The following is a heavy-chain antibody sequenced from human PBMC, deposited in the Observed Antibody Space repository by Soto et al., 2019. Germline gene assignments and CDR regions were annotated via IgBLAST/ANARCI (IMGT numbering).Heavy chain of an antibody. Sequence: EVQLLESGGGLVQPGGSLTRSCATSGFTFSSHAMVWVRQAAEKGLEWVASISNNGDTAYYADSVKGRFTISRGNSENTLYLQMNGLRADDTALYFCAKSRVFIGAIVTLLDSWGQGTQVTVSS. CDR2: ISNNGDTA. CDR3: AKSRVFIGAIVTLLDS. J-gene: IGHJ4*02. V-gene: IGHV3-23*01. D-gene: IGHD3-16*02. CDR1: GFTFSSHA.